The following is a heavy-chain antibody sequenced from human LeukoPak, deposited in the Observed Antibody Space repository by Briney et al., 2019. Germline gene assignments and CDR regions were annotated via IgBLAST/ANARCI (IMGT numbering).Heavy chain of an antibody. V-gene: IGHV3-74*01. CDR3: ARAGYPYAFDI. CDR1: GFTFSTYW. CDR2: ISHDGSSS. J-gene: IGHJ3*02. Sequence: GGSLRLPCAASGFTFSTYWMHWVRQAPGKGLVWVSRISHDGSSSSYADSVKGRFTISRDNAKNTLYLQMNSLRANDTAVYYCARAGYPYAFDIWGQGTMVTVSS. D-gene: IGHD5-18*01.